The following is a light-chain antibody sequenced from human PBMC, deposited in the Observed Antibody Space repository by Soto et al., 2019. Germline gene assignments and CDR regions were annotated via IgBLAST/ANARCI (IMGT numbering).Light chain of an antibody. CDR3: LQYNDWPVYT. J-gene: IGKJ2*01. V-gene: IGKV3-15*01. CDR2: AAS. Sequence: EVVMTQSPVNLTVSPGERATLSCRASQSVSTHLAWYQQKPGQAPKLLIYAASTRVTGISARFSGSGSGTEFSLTISSLQSDDFGIYYCLQYNDWPVYTFGQGTHVEVK. CDR1: QSVSTH.